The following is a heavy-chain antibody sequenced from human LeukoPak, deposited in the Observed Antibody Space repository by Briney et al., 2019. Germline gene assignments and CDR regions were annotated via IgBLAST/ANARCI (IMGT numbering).Heavy chain of an antibody. Sequence: GGSLRLSCAASGFTFSSYWMHWVRQAPGKGLVWVSRINSDESSTTYADSVKGRFTISRDNAKNTLYLQMNSLRAEDTAVYYCAKDRRSSGWHADAFDIWGQGTMVTVSS. J-gene: IGHJ3*02. D-gene: IGHD6-19*01. CDR1: GFTFSSYW. CDR3: AKDRRSSGWHADAFDI. CDR2: INSDESST. V-gene: IGHV3-74*01.